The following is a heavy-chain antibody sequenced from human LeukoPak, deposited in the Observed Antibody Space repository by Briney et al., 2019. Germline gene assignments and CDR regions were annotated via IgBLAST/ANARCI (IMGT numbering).Heavy chain of an antibody. J-gene: IGHJ5*02. D-gene: IGHD3-22*01. CDR1: GFTFSSYA. Sequence: PGRSLRLSCAASGFTFSSYAMSWVRQAPGKGLEWVAFIRYDGSDKYYADSVRGRFTISRDNSKNTLYLQMDSLRAEDTAVYYCAKERLYSSPWGQGTLVTVSS. CDR2: IRYDGSDK. CDR3: AKERLYSSP. V-gene: IGHV3-30*02.